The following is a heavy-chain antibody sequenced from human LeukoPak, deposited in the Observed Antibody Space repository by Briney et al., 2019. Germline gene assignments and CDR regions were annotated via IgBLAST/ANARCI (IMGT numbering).Heavy chain of an antibody. CDR1: GFTVSSNY. V-gene: IGHV3-53*01. CDR2: IYSGGST. D-gene: IGHD6-13*01. CDR3: ARDSGYSNSWYDFDY. J-gene: IGHJ4*02. Sequence: AGGSLRLSCAASGFTVSSNYMSWVRQAPGKGLEWVSVIYSGGSTYYADSVKGRFTISRDNAKNSLYLQMNSLRAEDTAVYYCARDSGYSNSWYDFDYWGQGTLVTVSS.